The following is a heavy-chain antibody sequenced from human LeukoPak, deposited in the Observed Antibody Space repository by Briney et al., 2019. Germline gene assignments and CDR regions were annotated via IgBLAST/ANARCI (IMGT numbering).Heavy chain of an antibody. V-gene: IGHV3-21*01. D-gene: IGHD1-26*01. J-gene: IGHJ4*02. CDR3: ARDSGIYRTIDY. CDR2: TSSSRYYI. CDR1: GFTFNNYS. Sequence: PGGSLRLSCVASGFTFNNYSMNWVRQGPGKGLECVSSTSSSRYYISHADSVKGRFTISRDNAKNSLYLQMNSLRAEDTAVYYCARDSGIYRTIDYWGQGTLVTVSS.